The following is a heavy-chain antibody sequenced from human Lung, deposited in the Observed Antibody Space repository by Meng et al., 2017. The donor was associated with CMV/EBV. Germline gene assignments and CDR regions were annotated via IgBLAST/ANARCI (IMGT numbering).Heavy chain of an antibody. CDR2: IYHSGRT. V-gene: IGHV4-4*02. CDR1: AVSNRSRNW. D-gene: IGHD6-19*01. J-gene: IGHJ4*02. Sequence: LSVALPLTCAGSAVSNRSRNWWCWVRQPPGKVLELIGEIYHSGRTNYNPSLKSRVTISVDKSKNQFSLKLSSVTAADTAVYYCASFPPPGKQWLVTDYWGQGTLVTVSS. CDR3: ASFPPPGKQWLVTDY.